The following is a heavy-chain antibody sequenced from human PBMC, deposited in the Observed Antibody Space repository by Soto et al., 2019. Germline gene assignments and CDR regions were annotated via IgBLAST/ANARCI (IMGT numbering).Heavy chain of an antibody. Sequence: SETLSLTCTVSGGSIGSYYWSWIRQPAGKGLEWIGRIYTSGSTNYNPSLKSRVTMSVDTSKNQFSLKLSSVTAADTAVYYCARVLGRAFTTHDAFDIWGQGTMVTVSS. V-gene: IGHV4-4*07. D-gene: IGHD3-22*01. CDR2: IYTSGST. CDR1: GGSIGSYY. CDR3: ARVLGRAFTTHDAFDI. J-gene: IGHJ3*02.